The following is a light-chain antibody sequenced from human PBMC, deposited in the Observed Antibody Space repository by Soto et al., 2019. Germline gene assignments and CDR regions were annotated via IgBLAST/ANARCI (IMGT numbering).Light chain of an antibody. CDR3: QQYGSSPPRT. Sequence: EIVLTQSPGTLSLSPGERATLSCRASQSVSSRCLAWYQQKAGQAPRLLIYGASSRATGIPDRFSGSGSGTDFTLTISRLEPEDFAVYYCQQYGSSPPRTFGQGTQLEIK. V-gene: IGKV3-20*01. J-gene: IGKJ2*01. CDR2: GAS. CDR1: QSVSSRC.